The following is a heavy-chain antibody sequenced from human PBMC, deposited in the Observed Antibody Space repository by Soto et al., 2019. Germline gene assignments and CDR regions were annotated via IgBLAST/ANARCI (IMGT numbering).Heavy chain of an antibody. Sequence: QVQLVQSGAEVKKPGSSVKVSCKASGGTFSSYAISWVRQAPGQGLEWMGGIIPIFGTANYAQKFQGRVTITADESTSTAYMELSSLRSEDTAVYYCVRGGGRWELPDEQFDPWGQGTLVTVSS. CDR3: VRGGGRWELPDEQFDP. V-gene: IGHV1-69*01. J-gene: IGHJ5*02. CDR2: IIPIFGTA. D-gene: IGHD2-15*01. CDR1: GGTFSSYA.